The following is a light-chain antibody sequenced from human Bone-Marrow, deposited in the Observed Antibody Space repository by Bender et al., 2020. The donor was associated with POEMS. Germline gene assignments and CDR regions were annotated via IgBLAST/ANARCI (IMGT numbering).Light chain of an antibody. Sequence: QSALTQPASLSGSPGQSITISCTGSSSNTGSGYDINWYQHLPGTAPKLLIYGYNNRPSGVPDRFSGSKYGTSASLAITGLQAEDEGDYYCQSYDNSLGGWVFGGGTKLTVL. CDR1: SSNTGSGYD. CDR2: GYN. V-gene: IGLV1-40*01. J-gene: IGLJ3*02. CDR3: QSYDNSLGGWV.